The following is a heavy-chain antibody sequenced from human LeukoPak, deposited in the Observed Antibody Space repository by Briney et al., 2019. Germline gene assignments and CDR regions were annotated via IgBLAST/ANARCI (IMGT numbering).Heavy chain of an antibody. D-gene: IGHD3-9*01. V-gene: IGHV3-30-3*01. J-gene: IGHJ3*02. Sequence: PGGSLRLSCAASGFTFSSYAMHWVRQAPGKGLEWVAVISYDGSNKYYADSVKGRFTISRDNSKNTLYLQMNSLRAEDTAVYYCARDYHFDWLLVSYAFDIWGQGTMVTVSS. CDR2: ISYDGSNK. CDR3: ARDYHFDWLLVSYAFDI. CDR1: GFTFSSYA.